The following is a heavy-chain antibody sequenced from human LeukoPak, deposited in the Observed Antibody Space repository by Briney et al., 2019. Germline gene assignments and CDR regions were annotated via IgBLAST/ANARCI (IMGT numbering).Heavy chain of an antibody. J-gene: IGHJ4*02. Sequence: SSVKVSCKASGGTFSSYTISWVRQAPGQGLEWMGRIIPILGIANYAQKFQGRVTITADKSTSTAYMELSSLRSEDTAVYYCARVSSTSSSPPLFDYWGQGTLVTVSS. CDR1: GGTFSSYT. CDR3: ARVSSTSSSPPLFDY. D-gene: IGHD2-2*01. CDR2: IIPILGIA. V-gene: IGHV1-69*02.